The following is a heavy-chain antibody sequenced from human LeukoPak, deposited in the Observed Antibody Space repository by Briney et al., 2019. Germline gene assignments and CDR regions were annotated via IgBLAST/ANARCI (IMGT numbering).Heavy chain of an antibody. CDR1: GFTFSSYA. V-gene: IGHV3-23*01. Sequence: GGSLRLSCAASGFTFSSYAMSWVRQAPGKGLEWVSGISGSGSSTNYADSVKGRFTISRDNAKNSLYLQMNSLRAEDTAVYYCARGEGTRYCSGGSCYRREGLFDYWGQGTLVTVSS. CDR3: ARGEGTRYCSGGSCYRREGLFDY. CDR2: ISGSGSST. J-gene: IGHJ4*02. D-gene: IGHD2-15*01.